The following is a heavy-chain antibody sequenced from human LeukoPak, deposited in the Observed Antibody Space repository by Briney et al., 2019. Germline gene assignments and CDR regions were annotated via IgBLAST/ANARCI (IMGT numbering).Heavy chain of an antibody. J-gene: IGHJ6*03. D-gene: IGHD6-13*01. CDR3: AREAVAEGGYYYYMDV. Sequence: GGSLRLSCAASGFTFDDYGVSWVRQAPGKGLEWVSGINWNGGSTGYADSVKGRFTISRDNAKNSLYLQMISLRAEDTALYSCAREAVAEGGYYYYMDVWGKGTTVTVSS. V-gene: IGHV3-20*04. CDR2: INWNGGST. CDR1: GFTFDDYG.